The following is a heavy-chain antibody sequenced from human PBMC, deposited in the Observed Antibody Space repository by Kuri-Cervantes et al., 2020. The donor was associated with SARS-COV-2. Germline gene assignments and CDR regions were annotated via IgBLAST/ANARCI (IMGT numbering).Heavy chain of an antibody. CDR1: GFTVSSNY. V-gene: IGHV3-66*02. D-gene: IGHD3-3*01. Sequence: GGSLRLSCAASGFTVSSNYMSWVRQAPGKGLEWVSVIYSGGSTYYADSVKGRFTISRDNSKNTLYLQMDSLRAGDTAVYYCARDLLWSGYFSGSSNYYMDVWGKGTTVTVSS. J-gene: IGHJ6*03. CDR2: IYSGGST. CDR3: ARDLLWSGYFSGSSNYYMDV.